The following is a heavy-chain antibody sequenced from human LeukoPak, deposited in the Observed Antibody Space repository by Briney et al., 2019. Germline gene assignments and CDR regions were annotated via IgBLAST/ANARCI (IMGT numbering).Heavy chain of an antibody. CDR1: GGSISSSSYY. CDR2: IPYSGNA. CDR3: ARYPYSGISGWQAFDY. Sequence: SETLSLTCTVSGGSISSSSYYWGWIRQPPGQGLEWIGTIPYSGNAYYSPSLRSRVTISVDTSKNQFSLKVSSVTAADTAVYYCARYPYSGISGWQAFDYWGQGTLVTVSS. V-gene: IGHV4-39*01. D-gene: IGHD6-19*01. J-gene: IGHJ4*02.